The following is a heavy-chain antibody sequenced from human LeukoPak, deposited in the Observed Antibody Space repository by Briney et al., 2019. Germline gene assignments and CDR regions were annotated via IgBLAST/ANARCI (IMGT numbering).Heavy chain of an antibody. D-gene: IGHD3-9*01. CDR1: GFTFSSYS. CDR3: ARDWYDNSDAFDI. CDR2: ISSSSSYI. J-gene: IGHJ3*02. V-gene: IGHV3-21*01. Sequence: PGGFLRLSCAASGFTFSSYSMNWVRQAPGKGLEWVSSISSSSSYIYYADSLKGRFTISRDNAKNSLYLQMNSLRAVDTAVYFCARDWYDNSDAFDIWGQGTMVTVSS.